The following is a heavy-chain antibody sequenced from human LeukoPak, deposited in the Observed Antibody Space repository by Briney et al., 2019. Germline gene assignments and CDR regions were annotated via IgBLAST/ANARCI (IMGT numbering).Heavy chain of an antibody. V-gene: IGHV4-4*07. CDR1: Y. D-gene: IGHD3-10*01. Sequence: YWXWLXQPAGKGLEWIGRIYTSGSTNYNPSLTSRGTMSVDTSKNQFSLKLSSVTAADTAVYYCARDLGTRGDNWFDPWGQGTLVTVSS. CDR2: IYTSGST. J-gene: IGHJ5*02. CDR3: ARDLGTRGDNWFDP.